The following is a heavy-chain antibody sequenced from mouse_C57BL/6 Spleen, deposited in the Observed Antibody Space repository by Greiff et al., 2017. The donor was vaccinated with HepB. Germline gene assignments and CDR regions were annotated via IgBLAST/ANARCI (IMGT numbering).Heavy chain of an antibody. CDR2: IYPGDGDT. CDR1: GYAFSSSW. D-gene: IGHD2-5*01. Sequence: VKVVESGPELVKPGASVKISCKASGYAFSSSWMNWVKQRPGKGLEWIGRIYPGDGDTNYNGKFKGKATLTADKSSSTAYMQLSSLTSEDSAVYFCARGGYSNLYAMDYWGQGTSVTVSS. V-gene: IGHV1-82*01. J-gene: IGHJ4*01. CDR3: ARGGYSNLYAMDY.